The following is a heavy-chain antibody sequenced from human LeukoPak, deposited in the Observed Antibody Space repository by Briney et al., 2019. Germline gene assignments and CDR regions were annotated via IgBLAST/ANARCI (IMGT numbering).Heavy chain of an antibody. CDR1: GFTFRSYG. CDR2: IWYDGSNK. D-gene: IGHD2-15*01. Sequence: PGRSLRLSCAASGFTFRSYGMHWVRQAPGKGLEWVAVIWYDGSNKYCADSVKGRFTISRDNSKNTLYLQMNSLRAEDTAVYYCATKGGWLLHYFDYWGQGTLVTVSS. CDR3: ATKGGWLLHYFDY. J-gene: IGHJ4*02. V-gene: IGHV3-33*01.